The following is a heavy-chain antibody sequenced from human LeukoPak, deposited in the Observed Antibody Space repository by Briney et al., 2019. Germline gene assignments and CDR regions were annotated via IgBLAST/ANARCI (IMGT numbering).Heavy chain of an antibody. CDR1: GFTFSDYY. CDR2: ISSSSYT. J-gene: IGHJ5*02. Sequence: PGGSLRLSCAASGFTFSDYYMSWVRQAPGKGLEWVSYISSSSYTNYVDSVKGRFTISRDNAKNSLYLQMNSLRAEDTAVYYCARARGITGISPLAAWGQGTPVTVSS. D-gene: IGHD1-14*01. V-gene: IGHV3-11*05. CDR3: ARARGITGISPLAA.